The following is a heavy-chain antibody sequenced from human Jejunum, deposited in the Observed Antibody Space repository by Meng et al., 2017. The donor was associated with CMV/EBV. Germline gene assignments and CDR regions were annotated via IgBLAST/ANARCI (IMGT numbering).Heavy chain of an antibody. J-gene: IGHJ4*02. CDR2: IYSGGTT. CDR3: ARDSGTDSVATGDFDY. D-gene: IGHD5-12*01. Sequence: SGFSVSRNCMGWVRQAPGRGLEWVSVIYSGGTTYYADSVKGRFTISRDNSKNTLYLQMNSLRVEDTAVYYCARDSGTDSVATGDFDYWGQGTLVTVSS. V-gene: IGHV3-66*02. CDR1: GFSVSRNC.